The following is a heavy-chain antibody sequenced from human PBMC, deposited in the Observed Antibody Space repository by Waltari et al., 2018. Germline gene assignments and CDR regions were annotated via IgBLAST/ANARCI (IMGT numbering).Heavy chain of an antibody. CDR2: INHSATT. CDR3: SRGGIAPVWFDP. D-gene: IGHD6-13*01. V-gene: IGHV4-34*01. Sequence: QVQLQQWGAGLLKPSETLSLTCAVYGGSFSGYYWSWIRQPPGKGLEWIGEINHSATTTYTPSLNRRVTISLDPSKTQFSLNLSSVTAADTAVYYCSRGGIAPVWFDPWGQGTLVTVSS. J-gene: IGHJ5*02. CDR1: GGSFSGYY.